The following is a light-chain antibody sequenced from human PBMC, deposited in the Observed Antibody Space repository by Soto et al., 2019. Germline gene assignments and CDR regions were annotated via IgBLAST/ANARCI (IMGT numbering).Light chain of an antibody. CDR1: SSDVGPYNY. J-gene: IGLJ3*02. CDR2: EVT. CDR3: SSYTTGSTRV. Sequence: QSALTQPASVSGSPGQSITISCTGTSSDVGPYNYVSWYQHHPGKAPKLLIYEVTKRPSGVSNRFSGSKSGNTASLTISGLQAEDEADYYCSSYTTGSTRVFGGGTKLTVL. V-gene: IGLV2-14*01.